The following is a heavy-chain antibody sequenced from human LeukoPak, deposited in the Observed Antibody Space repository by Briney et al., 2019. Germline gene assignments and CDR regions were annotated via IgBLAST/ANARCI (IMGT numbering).Heavy chain of an antibody. D-gene: IGHD6-6*01. CDR1: GGSFSGYY. V-gene: IGHV4-34*01. J-gene: IGHJ4*02. CDR3: ARAMSIAARLQTIFDY. Sequence: PSETLSLTCAVYGGSFSGYYWSWIRQPPGKGLEWIGEINHSGSTNYNPSLKSRVTISVDTSKNQFSLKLTSVTAADTAVYYCARAMSIAARLQTIFDYWGQGTLVTVSS. CDR2: INHSGST.